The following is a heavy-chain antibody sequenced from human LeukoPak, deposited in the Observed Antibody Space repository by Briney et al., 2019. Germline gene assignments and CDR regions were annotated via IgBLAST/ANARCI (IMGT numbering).Heavy chain of an antibody. CDR3: AKDPRAAAGQYYFDY. J-gene: IGHJ4*02. D-gene: IGHD6-13*01. CDR2: INGGGGNT. Sequence: GGSLRLSCAASGFTFSIYAMSWVRQAPGKGLEWVSTINGGGGNTYYADSVKGRFTVSRDNSKNTLYLQMNSLRAEDTAVYYCAKDPRAAAGQYYFDYWGQGTLVTVSS. CDR1: GFTFSIYA. V-gene: IGHV3-23*01.